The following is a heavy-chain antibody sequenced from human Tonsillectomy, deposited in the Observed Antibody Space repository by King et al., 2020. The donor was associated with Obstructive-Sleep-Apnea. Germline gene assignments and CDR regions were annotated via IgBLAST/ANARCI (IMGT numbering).Heavy chain of an antibody. V-gene: IGHV4-59*08. D-gene: IGHD3-22*01. CDR3: ARRTYYYDSSGYTYYFDY. J-gene: IGHJ4*02. Sequence: QLQESGPGLVKPSETLSLTCTVSGGSISSYYWSWIRQPPGKGLEWIGYIYYSGSTNYNPSLKSRVTISVDPSKNQFSLKLSSVTAADTAVYYCARRTYYYDSSGYTYYFDYWGQGTLVTVSS. CDR1: GGSISSYY. CDR2: IYYSGST.